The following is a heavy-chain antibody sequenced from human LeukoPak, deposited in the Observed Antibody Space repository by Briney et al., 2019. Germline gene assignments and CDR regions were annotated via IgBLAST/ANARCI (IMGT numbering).Heavy chain of an antibody. D-gene: IGHD3-10*01. CDR3: ARAKPKNMVRGLIMRRESRYYFDY. CDR1: GFTFSDYY. Sequence: PGGSLRLSCAASGFTFSDYYMTWIRQAPGKGLEWVSYISSSGITIYYADSVKGRFTISRDNSKSTLYIQMNSLRAEDTAVYYCARAKPKNMVRGLIMRRESRYYFDYWGQGTLVTVSS. CDR2: ISSSGITI. V-gene: IGHV3-11*01. J-gene: IGHJ4*02.